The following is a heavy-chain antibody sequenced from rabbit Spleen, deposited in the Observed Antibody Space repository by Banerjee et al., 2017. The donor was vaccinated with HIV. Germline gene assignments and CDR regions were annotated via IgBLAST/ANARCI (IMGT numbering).Heavy chain of an antibody. D-gene: IGHD4-2*01. Sequence: QSLEESGGDLVKPGASLTLTCTASGVSFSSSSYMCWVRQAPGKGLEWIACIDTGSSGSTYYASWAKGRFTISKTASTTVTLQMTSLTAADTATYFCVRGWSGGIDNYVDYFNLWGPGTLVTVS. CDR2: IDTGSSGST. CDR1: GVSFSSSSY. J-gene: IGHJ4*01. CDR3: VRGWSGGIDNYVDYFNL. V-gene: IGHV1S40*01.